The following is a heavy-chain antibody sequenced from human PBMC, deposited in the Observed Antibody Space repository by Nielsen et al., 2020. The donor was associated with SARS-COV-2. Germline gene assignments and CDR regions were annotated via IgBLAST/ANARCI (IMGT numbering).Heavy chain of an antibody. CDR3: AREGPNWTYYFDY. J-gene: IGHJ4*02. V-gene: IGHV3-64*01. CDR2: ISSNGGST. Sequence: GESLKISCAASGFTFSSYAMHWVRQAPGKGLEYVSAISSNGGSTYYANSVKGRFTISRDNSKNTLYLQMSSLRAEDMAVYYCAREGPNWTYYFDYWGQGTLVTVSS. D-gene: IGHD1-20*01. CDR1: GFTFSSYA.